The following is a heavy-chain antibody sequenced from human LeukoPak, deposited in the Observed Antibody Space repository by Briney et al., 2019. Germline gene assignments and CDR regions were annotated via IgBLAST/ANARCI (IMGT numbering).Heavy chain of an antibody. V-gene: IGHV4-59*01. Sequence: SETLSLTCTVSGGSISSYYWSWIRQPPGKGLEWIGYIYYSGSTNYNPSLKSRVTISVDTSKNQFPLKLSSVTAADTAVYYCARDSSSWYRWFDPWGQGTLVTVSS. CDR3: ARDSSSWYRWFDP. CDR2: IYYSGST. CDR1: GGSISSYY. D-gene: IGHD6-13*01. J-gene: IGHJ5*02.